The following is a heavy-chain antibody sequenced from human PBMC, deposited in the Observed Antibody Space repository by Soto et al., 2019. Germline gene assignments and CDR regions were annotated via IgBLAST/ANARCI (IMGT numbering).Heavy chain of an antibody. Sequence: ASVKVSCKASGYTFTSYDINWVRQATGQGLEWMGWMNPNSGNTGYAQKFQGRVTMTRNTSISTAYTELSSLRSEDTAVYYCARGAGGGIVVVPAAMRYWFDPWGQGTLVTVSS. D-gene: IGHD2-2*01. CDR1: GYTFTSYD. J-gene: IGHJ5*02. CDR3: ARGAGGGIVVVPAAMRYWFDP. V-gene: IGHV1-8*01. CDR2: MNPNSGNT.